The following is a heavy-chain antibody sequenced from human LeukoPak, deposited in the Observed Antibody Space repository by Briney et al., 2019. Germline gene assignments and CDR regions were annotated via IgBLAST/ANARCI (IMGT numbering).Heavy chain of an antibody. J-gene: IGHJ5*02. CDR2: IYYSGST. V-gene: IGHV4-59*08. Sequence: SETLSLTCTVSGGSISSYYWSWIRQPPGKGLEWIGYIYYSGSTNYNPSLKSRVIISVDTSKNQFSLKLSSVTAADTAVYYCARSKGWFDPWGQGTLVTVSS. CDR1: GGSISSYY. CDR3: ARSKGWFDP.